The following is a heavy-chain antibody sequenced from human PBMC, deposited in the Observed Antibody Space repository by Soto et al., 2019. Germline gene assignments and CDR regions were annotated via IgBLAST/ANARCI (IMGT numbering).Heavy chain of an antibody. J-gene: IGHJ6*02. V-gene: IGHV3-74*01. CDR1: GFTFSVYW. CDR2: IDSDGSTT. D-gene: IGHD4-4*01. Sequence: EVQLVESGGGLVQPGGSLRLSCAASGFTFSVYWMHWVRQAPGKGLVWVSRIDSDGSTTSYADSVKGRFTISRDSAKSTLYLQMNSLRAEDTAVYYCARPGYSNYGPGVDVWGQGTKVTVSS. CDR3: ARPGYSNYGPGVDV.